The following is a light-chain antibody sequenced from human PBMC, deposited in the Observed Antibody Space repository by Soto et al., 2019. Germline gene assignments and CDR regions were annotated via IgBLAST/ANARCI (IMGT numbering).Light chain of an antibody. V-gene: IGKV1-5*01. CDR3: QHYYTYPWT. Sequence: DIQITQSPSSLSASVGDRVTITCRASQSISSYLNWYQQKPGKAPKLLIYDASSLESGVPSRFSGSGSGSEFTLSISSLQPDDFATYYCQHYYTYPWTFGQGTKVDIK. CDR1: QSISSY. J-gene: IGKJ1*01. CDR2: DAS.